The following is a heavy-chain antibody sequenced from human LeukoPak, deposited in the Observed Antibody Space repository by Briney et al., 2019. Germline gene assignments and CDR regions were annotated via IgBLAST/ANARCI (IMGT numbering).Heavy chain of an antibody. CDR1: GYTFTSYG. Sequence: SVKVSCKASGYTFTSYGISWVRQAPGQGLEWMGGIIPIFGTANYAQKFQGRVTITADESTSTVYMELSSLRSEDTAVYYCARAYSGSYHYGAFDIWGQGTMVTVSS. CDR3: ARAYSGSYHYGAFDI. CDR2: IIPIFGTA. D-gene: IGHD1-26*01. J-gene: IGHJ3*02. V-gene: IGHV1-69*13.